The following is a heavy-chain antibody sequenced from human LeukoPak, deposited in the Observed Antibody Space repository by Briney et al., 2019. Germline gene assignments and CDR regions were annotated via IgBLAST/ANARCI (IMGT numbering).Heavy chain of an antibody. CDR1: GYTFTGYY. Sequence: ASVKVSCKASGYTFTGYYMHWVRQAPGQGLEWMGWINPNSGGTNYAQKFQGRVTMTRDTSISTAYMELSSLRSEDTAVYYCARDVAYSSGWYDAFDIWGQGTMVTVSS. V-gene: IGHV1-2*02. CDR3: ARDVAYSSGWYDAFDI. CDR2: INPNSGGT. D-gene: IGHD6-19*01. J-gene: IGHJ3*02.